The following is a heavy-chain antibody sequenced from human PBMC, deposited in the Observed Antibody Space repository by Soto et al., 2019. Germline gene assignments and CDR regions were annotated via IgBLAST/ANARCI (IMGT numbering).Heavy chain of an antibody. D-gene: IGHD6-13*01. J-gene: IGHJ4*02. CDR3: ARDEESSSFSRIFDY. Sequence: GASVKVSCKASGYTFTSYGISWVRQAPGQGLEWMGWISAYNGNTNYAQKLQGRVTMTTDTSTSTAYMELRSLRSDDTAVYYCARDEESSSFSRIFDYWGQGTLVTVSS. CDR1: GYTFTSYG. CDR2: ISAYNGNT. V-gene: IGHV1-18*01.